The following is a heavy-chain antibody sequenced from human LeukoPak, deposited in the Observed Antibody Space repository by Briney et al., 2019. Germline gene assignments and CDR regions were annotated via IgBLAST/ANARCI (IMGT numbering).Heavy chain of an antibody. CDR2: MNPNSGNT. J-gene: IGHJ4*02. V-gene: IGHV1-8*03. D-gene: IGHD1-26*01. CDR3: ARSNWVGANFDY. Sequence: ASVKVSCKASGYTFTSYDINWVRRATGQGLEWMGWMNPNSGNTGYAQKFQGRVTITRNTSISTAYMELSSLRSEDTAVYYCARSNWVGANFDYWGQGTLVTVSS. CDR1: GYTFTSYD.